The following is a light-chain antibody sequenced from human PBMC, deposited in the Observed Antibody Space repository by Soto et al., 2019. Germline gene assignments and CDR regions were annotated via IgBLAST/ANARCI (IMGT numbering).Light chain of an antibody. V-gene: IGKV1-9*01. J-gene: IGKJ4*01. CDR2: AAS. Sequence: DIQLTQSPSFLSASVGDRVTITCRASQGISSYLAWYQQKPGKAPKLLIYAASTLQSGVPSRFSGSGSGTESIFTISNLQPEDFATYLCQQLNTYPLTFGGGTKVEI. CDR1: QGISSY. CDR3: QQLNTYPLT.